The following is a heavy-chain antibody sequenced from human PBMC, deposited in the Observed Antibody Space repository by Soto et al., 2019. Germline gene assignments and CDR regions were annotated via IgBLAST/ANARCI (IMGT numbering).Heavy chain of an antibody. CDR2: INPNSGGT. J-gene: IGHJ4*02. V-gene: IGHV1-2*02. CDR1: GYTFTGYY. Sequence: ASVKVSCKASGYTFTGYYMHWVRQAPGQGLEWMGWINPNSGGTNYAQKFQGRVAMTRDRSSATAFMELSRLRSDDTAVYYCARGGSYYAHWGQGTLVTVSS. D-gene: IGHD1-26*01. CDR3: ARGGSYYAH.